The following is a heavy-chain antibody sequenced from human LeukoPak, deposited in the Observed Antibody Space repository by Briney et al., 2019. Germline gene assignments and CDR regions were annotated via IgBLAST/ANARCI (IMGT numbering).Heavy chain of an antibody. J-gene: IGHJ4*02. D-gene: IGHD3-22*01. Sequence: SETLSLTCTVSGGSISSYYWSWIRQPAGKGLEWIGRIYTSGSTNYNPSLKSRVTMSVDTSKNQFSLKLSSVTAADTAVYYCARVYYDSSGYYYFDYWGQGTLVTVSS. CDR3: ARVYYDSSGYYYFDY. CDR1: GGSISSYY. V-gene: IGHV4-4*07. CDR2: IYTSGST.